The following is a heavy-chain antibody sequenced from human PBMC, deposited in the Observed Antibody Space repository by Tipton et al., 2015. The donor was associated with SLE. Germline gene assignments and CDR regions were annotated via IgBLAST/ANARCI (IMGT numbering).Heavy chain of an antibody. D-gene: IGHD6-19*01. Sequence: SLRLSCAASGFTFSSYEMNWVRQAPGKGLEWVSYISSSGSTIYYADSVKGRFTISRDNAKNSLYLQMNSLRAEDTAVYYCARAVAVAVFDYWGQGTLVTVSS. J-gene: IGHJ4*02. CDR1: GFTFSSYE. CDR2: ISSSGSTI. CDR3: ARAVAVAVFDY. V-gene: IGHV3-48*03.